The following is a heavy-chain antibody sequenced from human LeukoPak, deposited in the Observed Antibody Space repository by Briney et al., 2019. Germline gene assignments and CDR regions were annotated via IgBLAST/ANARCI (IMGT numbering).Heavy chain of an antibody. D-gene: IGHD4-17*01. CDR2: IYYSGNT. J-gene: IGHJ4*02. CDR1: GVSISSGGYY. Sequence: PSETLSLTCTVSGVSISSGGYYWSWIRQHPGKGLEWIGYIYYSGNTSYNPSLKSRITISVDTSKNQFSLKLSSVTAADTAVYYCARDLRDYETLEYYFDYWGQGTLVTVSS. CDR3: ARDLRDYETLEYYFDY. V-gene: IGHV4-31*03.